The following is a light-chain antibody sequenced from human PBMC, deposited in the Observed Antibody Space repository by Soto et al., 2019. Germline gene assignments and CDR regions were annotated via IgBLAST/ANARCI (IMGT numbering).Light chain of an antibody. J-gene: IGKJ2*01. CDR3: MQALQTPYT. Sequence: DLVMTQSPLSLPVTPGEPASISCRSSQSLLHSNGYNYLDWYLQKPGQSPQLLIYLGSNRASGVPDRFSGSGSGTDFTLKISRVEAEEVGVYYCMQALQTPYTFGQGTKLEIK. CDR1: QSLLHSNGYNY. CDR2: LGS. V-gene: IGKV2-28*01.